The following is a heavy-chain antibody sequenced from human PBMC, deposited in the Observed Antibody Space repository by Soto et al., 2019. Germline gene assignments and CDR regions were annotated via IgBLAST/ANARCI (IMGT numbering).Heavy chain of an antibody. CDR1: GGSFSGYY. CDR3: AREVGPAASKGYYFDY. D-gene: IGHD2-2*01. J-gene: IGHJ4*02. V-gene: IGHV4-34*01. Sequence: QVQLKQWGAGLLKPSETLSLTCAVYGGSFSGYYWSWRRQPPGKGLEWSGEINHSGSTNYNPSLNSRVSISVDTSKNPFSLQLSSVTAADTAVYYWAREVGPAASKGYYFDYWGQGTLVTVSS. CDR2: INHSGST.